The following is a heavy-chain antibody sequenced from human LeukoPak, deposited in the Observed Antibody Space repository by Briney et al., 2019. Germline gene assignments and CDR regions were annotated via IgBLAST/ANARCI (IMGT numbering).Heavy chain of an antibody. V-gene: IGHV4-34*01. J-gene: IGHJ4*02. CDR2: INHSGST. D-gene: IGHD3-22*01. CDR1: GGSFSGYY. Sequence: PSETLSLTCAVYGGSFSGYYWSWIRQPPGKGLEWIGEINHSGSTNYNPSLKSRVTISVDTSKNQFSLKLSSVTAADTAVYYCARQYYYDSSGYYGYYFDYWGQGTLVTVSS. CDR3: ARQYYYDSSGYYGYYFDY.